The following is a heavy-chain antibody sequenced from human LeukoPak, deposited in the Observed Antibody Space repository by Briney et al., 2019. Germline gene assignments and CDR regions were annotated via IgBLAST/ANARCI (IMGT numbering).Heavy chain of an antibody. CDR3: ANADGEKDAFDI. J-gene: IGHJ3*02. CDR2: ISPNSGGT. V-gene: IGHV1-2*02. Sequence: ASVKVSCKASGYTFTGYYMHWVRQAPGQGLEWMGWISPNSGGTNYAQKFQGRVTMTRDTSISTAYMELSRLRSDDTAVYYCANADGEKDAFDIWGQGTMVTVSS. D-gene: IGHD5-24*01. CDR1: GYTFTGYY.